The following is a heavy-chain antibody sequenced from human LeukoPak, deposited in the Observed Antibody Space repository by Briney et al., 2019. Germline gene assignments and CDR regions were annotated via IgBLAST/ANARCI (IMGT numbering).Heavy chain of an antibody. V-gene: IGHV3-23*01. D-gene: IGHD2-15*01. Sequence: GGSLRLSCAASGFTFSSYAMNWVRQAPGKGLEWVSTIIGSGGFTYYADSVKGRFTISRDNSKNTLYLQMNSLRAEDTAVYYCARGYCSGGSCYSVFWFDPWGQGTLVAVSS. CDR1: GFTFSSYA. J-gene: IGHJ5*02. CDR3: ARGYCSGGSCYSVFWFDP. CDR2: IIGSGGFT.